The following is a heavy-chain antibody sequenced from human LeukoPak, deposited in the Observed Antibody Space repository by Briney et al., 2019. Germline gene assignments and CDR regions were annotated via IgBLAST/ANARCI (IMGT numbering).Heavy chain of an antibody. CDR2: INVNSGGT. Sequence: ASVNVSCTASGYTFTDYYMHWVRQAPGQGLEWMGRINVNSGGTNYAQKFQGRVTMTRDTSISTAYMELSRLRSDDTAVYYCASGVVITTPVYWGQGTLVTVSS. CDR3: ASGVVITTPVY. V-gene: IGHV1-2*06. D-gene: IGHD3-3*01. CDR1: GYTFTDYY. J-gene: IGHJ4*02.